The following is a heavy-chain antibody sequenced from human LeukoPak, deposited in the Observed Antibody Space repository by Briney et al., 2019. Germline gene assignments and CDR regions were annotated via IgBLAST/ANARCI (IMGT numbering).Heavy chain of an antibody. V-gene: IGHV1-2*02. CDR3: ARDRDYGSGIFDY. CDR1: GYTFTGYY. Sequence: ASVKVSCKASGYTFTGYYMHWVRQAPGQGLEWMGWINPNSGGTNYAQKFQGRVTMTRDTSINTAYMELNRLRSDDTAVFYCARDRDYGSGIFDYWGQGTLVTVSS. CDR2: INPNSGGT. J-gene: IGHJ4*02. D-gene: IGHD3-10*01.